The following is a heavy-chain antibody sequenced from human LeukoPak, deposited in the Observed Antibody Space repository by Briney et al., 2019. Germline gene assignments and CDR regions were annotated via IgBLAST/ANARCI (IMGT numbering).Heavy chain of an antibody. Sequence: GGSLRLSCAASGFTFSSYDMHWVRQATGKGLEWVSAIGTAGDTYYPGSVKGRFTISRDNSKNMLYLQINSLRAEDTAVYYCARDRNYFEALHRSYWGQGTLVTVSS. V-gene: IGHV3-13*01. D-gene: IGHD3-10*01. CDR3: ARDRNYFEALHRSY. CDR1: GFTFSSYD. J-gene: IGHJ4*02. CDR2: IGTAGDT.